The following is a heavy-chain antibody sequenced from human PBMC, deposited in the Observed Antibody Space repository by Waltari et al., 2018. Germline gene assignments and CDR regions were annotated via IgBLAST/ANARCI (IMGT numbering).Heavy chain of an antibody. CDR3: ATALVQWLVRGLDW. J-gene: IGHJ4*02. CDR2: SDPANGET. V-gene: IGHV1-24*01. CDR1: GYPHPETS. D-gene: IGHD6-19*01. Sequence: QVKVVQSGSEVKKPGASGRVTCGGSGYPHPETSSQWARQAPGRGLEWMGGSDPANGETVYARKFQGRVTMTEDTSTDTAYMELSSLTSEDTAVYYCATALVQWLVRGLDWWGQGTLVTVSS.